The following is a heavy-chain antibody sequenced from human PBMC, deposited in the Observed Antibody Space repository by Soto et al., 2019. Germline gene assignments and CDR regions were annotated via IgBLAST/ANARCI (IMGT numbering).Heavy chain of an antibody. Sequence: SETLSLTCTVSGGSISSSSYYWGWIRQPPGKGLEWIGSIYYSGSTYYNPSLKSRVTISVDTSKNQFSLKLSSVTAADTAVYYCARSSYDFWSGYLGYFDYWGQGTLVTVSS. CDR2: IYYSGST. CDR3: ARSSYDFWSGYLGYFDY. V-gene: IGHV4-39*01. D-gene: IGHD3-3*01. J-gene: IGHJ4*02. CDR1: GGSISSSSYY.